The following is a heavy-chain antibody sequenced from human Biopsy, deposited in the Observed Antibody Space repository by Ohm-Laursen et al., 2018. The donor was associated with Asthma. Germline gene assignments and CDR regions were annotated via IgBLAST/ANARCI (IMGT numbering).Heavy chain of an antibody. CDR2: IKHDGSEN. Sequence: SLRLSCAASGFTFGDYWMSWVRQVPGRGLEWVANIKHDGSENNHVDSLKGRFTISRDNAKNSLYLQMNSLSAEDTAVYYCARTFHFWSPYHAEHYQLWGQGTLVTVSS. V-gene: IGHV3-7*01. CDR1: GFTFGDYW. CDR3: ARTFHFWSPYHAEHYQL. J-gene: IGHJ1*01. D-gene: IGHD3-3*02.